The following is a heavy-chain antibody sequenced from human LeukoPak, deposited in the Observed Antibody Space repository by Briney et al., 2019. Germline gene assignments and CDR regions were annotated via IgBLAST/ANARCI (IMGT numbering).Heavy chain of an antibody. J-gene: IGHJ4*02. Sequence: SETLSLTCAVYGGSFSGYYWSWIRQPQGKGLEWIGEINHSGSTNYNPSLKSRVTISVDTSKNQFSLKLSSVTAADTAVYYCARGVSFDYWGQGTLVTVSS. CDR2: INHSGST. CDR3: ARGVSFDY. CDR1: GGSFSGYY. V-gene: IGHV4-34*01.